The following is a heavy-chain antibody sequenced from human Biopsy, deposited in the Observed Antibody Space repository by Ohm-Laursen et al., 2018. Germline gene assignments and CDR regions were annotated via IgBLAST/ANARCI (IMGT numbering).Heavy chain of an antibody. CDR3: ARDRYYGSEDYFSHYNMDV. Sequence: SLRLSCTASGFSFSSYWMHWVRQAPGKGLGWVAVIWYDGTDKFYADSVKGRFTISRDNSKNTLYLHMNSLRAADTAVYYCARDRYYGSEDYFSHYNMDVWGQGTTVTVSS. J-gene: IGHJ6*03. D-gene: IGHD3-10*01. CDR1: GFSFSSYW. V-gene: IGHV3-33*08. CDR2: IWYDGTDK.